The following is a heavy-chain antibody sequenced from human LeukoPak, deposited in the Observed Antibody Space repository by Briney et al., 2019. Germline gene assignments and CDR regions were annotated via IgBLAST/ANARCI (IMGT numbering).Heavy chain of an antibody. CDR2: IYYSGST. CDR3: AREYRSGSYYPHVHESGFDP. D-gene: IGHD3-10*01. CDR1: GGSISSYY. Sequence: SETLSLTCTVSGGSISSYYWSWIRQPPGKGLEWIGYIYYSGSTNYNPSLKSRVTISVDTSKNQFSLKLSSVTAADTAVCYCAREYRSGSYYPHVHESGFDPWGQGTLVTVSS. V-gene: IGHV4-59*01. J-gene: IGHJ5*02.